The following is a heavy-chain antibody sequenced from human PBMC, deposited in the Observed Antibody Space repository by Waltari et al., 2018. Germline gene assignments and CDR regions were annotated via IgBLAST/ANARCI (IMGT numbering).Heavy chain of an antibody. D-gene: IGHD2-15*01. CDR3: ARDYGGNRFGYWYFDL. CDR2: IYYSGST. V-gene: IGHV4-59*01. J-gene: IGHJ2*01. CDR1: GGSISSYY. Sequence: QVQLQESGPGLVKPSETLSLTCTVSGGSISSYYWSWIRQPPGKGLEWIGYIYYSGSTNYNPSPKSRVTISVDTSKNQFSLKLSSVTAADTAVYYCARDYGGNRFGYWYFDLWGRGTLVTVSS.